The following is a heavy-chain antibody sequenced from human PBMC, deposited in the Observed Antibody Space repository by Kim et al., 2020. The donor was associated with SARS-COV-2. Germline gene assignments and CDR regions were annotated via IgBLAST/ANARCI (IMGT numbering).Heavy chain of an antibody. CDR2: INHSGST. J-gene: IGHJ3*02. D-gene: IGHD2-15*01. CDR1: GGSFSGYY. Sequence: SETLSLTCAVYGGSFSGYYWSWIRQPPGKGLEWIGEINHSGSTNYNPSLKSRVTISVDTSKNQFSLKLSSVTAADTAVYYCAREIALRAFDIWGQGTMVTVSS. CDR3: AREIALRAFDI. V-gene: IGHV4-34*01.